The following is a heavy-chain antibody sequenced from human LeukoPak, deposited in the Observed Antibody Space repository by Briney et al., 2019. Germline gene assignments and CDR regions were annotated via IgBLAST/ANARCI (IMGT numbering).Heavy chain of an antibody. CDR1: GFTFSSYW. J-gene: IGHJ4*02. Sequence: GGSLRLSCAASGFTFSSYWMHWVRQAPGKGLVWVSRINNDGSRTSYADSVKGRFTISRDNAKNTLYLQMNSLRAEDTAVYYCASRIVGAIGYWGQGTLVTVSS. CDR2: INNDGSRT. D-gene: IGHD1-26*01. CDR3: ASRIVGAIGY. V-gene: IGHV3-74*01.